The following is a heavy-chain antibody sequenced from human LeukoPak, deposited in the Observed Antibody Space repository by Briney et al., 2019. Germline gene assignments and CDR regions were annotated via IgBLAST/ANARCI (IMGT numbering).Heavy chain of an antibody. CDR3: ARGGHCSSTSCPHEWYYYYGMDV. V-gene: IGHV3-74*01. J-gene: IGHJ6*02. CDR1: GFTFSSCW. CDR2: INSDGSST. D-gene: IGHD2-2*01. Sequence: GGSLRLSCAASGFTFSSCWMHWVRQAPGKGLVWVSRINSDGSSTSYADSVKGRFTISRDNAKNTLYLQMNSLRAEDTAVYYCARGGHCSSTSCPHEWYYYYGMDVWGQGTTVTVSS.